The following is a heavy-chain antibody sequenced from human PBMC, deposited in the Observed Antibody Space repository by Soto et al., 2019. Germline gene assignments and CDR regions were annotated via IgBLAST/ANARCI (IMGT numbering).Heavy chain of an antibody. CDR1: GFTFSNYA. CDR3: AKVGDRGVVLSHIDY. Sequence: GGSLRLSCAVSGFTFSNYALSWVRQAPGKGLEWVSLISGSGSSTYYADSVKGRFTISRDNSKNTLYLQMNSLRAEDTAVYYCAKVGDRGVVLSHIDYWGQGTLVTVSS. V-gene: IGHV3-23*01. CDR2: ISGSGSST. J-gene: IGHJ4*02. D-gene: IGHD3-3*01.